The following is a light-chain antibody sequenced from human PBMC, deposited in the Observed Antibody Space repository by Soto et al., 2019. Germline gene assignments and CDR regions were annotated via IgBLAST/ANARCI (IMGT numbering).Light chain of an antibody. CDR2: DND. V-gene: IGLV1-44*01. CDR3: ATWDDSRNGYV. J-gene: IGLJ1*01. Sequence: QSVLTQPPSASGTPGQRVTISASGSSSNIGSNTVSWYQQVPGTAPKLLIYDNDERPSGVPGRFSGSKSGTSASLAISGLQSEDKADYYCATWDDSRNGYVFGPGTKLTVL. CDR1: SSNIGSNT.